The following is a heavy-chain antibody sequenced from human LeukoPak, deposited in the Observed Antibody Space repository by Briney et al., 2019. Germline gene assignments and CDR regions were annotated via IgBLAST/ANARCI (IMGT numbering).Heavy chain of an antibody. CDR2: MNPNSGNT. J-gene: IGHJ4*02. D-gene: IGHD6-19*01. CDR1: GYTFTSYD. CDR3: ARDPWYSSGWEDY. V-gene: IGHV1-8*01. Sequence: ASVKVSCKASGYTFTSYDLNWVRQATGQGLEWMGWMNPNSGNTGYAQKFQGRVTMTRNTSISTAYMELSSLRSEDTAVYYCARDPWYSSGWEDYWGQGTLVTVSS.